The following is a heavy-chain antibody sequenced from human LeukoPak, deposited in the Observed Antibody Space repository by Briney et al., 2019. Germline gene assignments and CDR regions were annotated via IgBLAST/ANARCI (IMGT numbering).Heavy chain of an antibody. CDR1: DSSISSYY. Sequence: SETLALTSTVSDSSISSYYWSWIRQPPGKGLEWIGSIYYSGSTNYNPSLKSRVTISVDSSKNQFSLKLSSVTAADTAVYYCAGGPIVVVPAYWFDPWGQGTLVTVPS. D-gene: IGHD2-2*01. CDR2: IYYSGST. J-gene: IGHJ5*02. CDR3: AGGPIVVVPAYWFDP. V-gene: IGHV4-59*01.